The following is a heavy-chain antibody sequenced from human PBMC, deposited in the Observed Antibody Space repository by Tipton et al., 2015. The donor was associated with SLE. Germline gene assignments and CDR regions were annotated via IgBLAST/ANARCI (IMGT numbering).Heavy chain of an antibody. CDR1: GGSISSTTYY. CDR2: IYYSGST. D-gene: IGHD3-3*01. J-gene: IGHJ4*02. V-gene: IGHV4-39*07. Sequence: TLSLTCTVSGGSISSTTYYWGWIRQSPGKGLEWIGSIYYSGSTYYNPSLKSRVTISVDTSKNQFSLRLSSVTAADTAVYYCARDLGRSRITIFGGFDFWGQGTLVTVSS. CDR3: ARDLGRSRITIFGGFDF.